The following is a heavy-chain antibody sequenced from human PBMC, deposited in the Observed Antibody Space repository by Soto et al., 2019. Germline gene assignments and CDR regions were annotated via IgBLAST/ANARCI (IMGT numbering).Heavy chain of an antibody. CDR1: DDSISSYY. CDR3: ARRYGSGFDY. CDR2: IYYSGST. D-gene: IGHD3-10*01. Sequence: SETLSLTCTASDDSISSYYRSQIRQPPGKGLEWIGYIYYSGSTNYNPSLKSRVTISVDTSKNQFSLKLSSVTAADTAVYYCARRYGSGFDYWGQGTLVTVSS. V-gene: IGHV4-59*08. J-gene: IGHJ4*02.